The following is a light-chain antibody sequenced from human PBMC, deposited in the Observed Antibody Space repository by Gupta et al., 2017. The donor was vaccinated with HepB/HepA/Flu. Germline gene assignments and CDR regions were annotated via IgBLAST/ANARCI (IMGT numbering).Light chain of an antibody. CDR2: GSN. Sequence: QSVLTQPPSVSGAPGQRVTISCTGSNSNIGAGFDVQWYQHLPGTAPKLLVYGSNNRPSGIPDRISASKSCTSASLAITGLQAADDAHYYFQSFDNRLSGVVFVGWTKLTVL. J-gene: IGLJ2*01. V-gene: IGLV1-40*01. CDR1: NSNIGAGFD. CDR3: QSFDNRLSGVV.